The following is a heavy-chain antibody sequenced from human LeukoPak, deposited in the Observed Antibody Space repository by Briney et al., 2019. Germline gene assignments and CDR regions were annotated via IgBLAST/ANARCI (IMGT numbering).Heavy chain of an antibody. Sequence: TGGSLRLSCAASGFTFSSYAMSWVRQAPGKGLEWVSAISGSGGSTYYADSVKGRFTIFRDNSKNTLYLQMNSLRAEDTAVYYCAKVKEGIQLWFFFDYWGQGTLVTVSS. CDR2: ISGSGGST. V-gene: IGHV3-23*01. J-gene: IGHJ4*02. CDR3: AKVKEGIQLWFFFDY. CDR1: GFTFSSYA. D-gene: IGHD5-18*01.